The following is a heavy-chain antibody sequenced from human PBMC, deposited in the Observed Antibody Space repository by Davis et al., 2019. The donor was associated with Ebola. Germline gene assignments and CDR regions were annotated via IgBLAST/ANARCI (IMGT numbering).Heavy chain of an antibody. Sequence: PGGSLRLSCAASGFTFRNYGMTWVRQAPGQGLEWVSAISGSGDSTYYADSVTGRFTISRDNSKNTPYLQMNSLRAEDTAVYYCATYYDNKEWGQGTLVTVSS. CDR3: ATYYDNKE. CDR1: GFTFRNYG. CDR2: ISGSGDST. V-gene: IGHV3-23*01. D-gene: IGHD3-22*01. J-gene: IGHJ4*02.